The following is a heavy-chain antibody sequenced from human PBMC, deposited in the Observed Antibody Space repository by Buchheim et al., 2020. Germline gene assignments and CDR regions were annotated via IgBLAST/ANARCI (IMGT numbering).Heavy chain of an antibody. CDR3: AKGRNSSGWRSQES. V-gene: IGHV3-23*01. J-gene: IGHJ5*02. CDR1: GFTFSISA. D-gene: IGHD6-19*01. CDR2: ISGSGGST. Sequence: EVQLLESGGGLVQPGGSLRLSCAASGFTFSISAMSWVRQAPGKGLEWVSTISGSGGSTYYADSVKGRFTLSRDNSQNPLYLQMNSLRAEDTAVYYCAKGRNSSGWRSQESWGQGTL.